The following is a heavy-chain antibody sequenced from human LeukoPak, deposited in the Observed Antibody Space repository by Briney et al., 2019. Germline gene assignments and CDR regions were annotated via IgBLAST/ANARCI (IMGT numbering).Heavy chain of an antibody. CDR1: GFTFSSYS. V-gene: IGHV3-21*01. D-gene: IGHD1-7*01. J-gene: IGHJ4*02. CDR3: ARVYRKGAGTTGFDY. CDR2: ISSSSSYI. Sequence: PGGSLRLSCAASGFTFSSYSKNWVRQAPGKGLEWVSSISSSSSYIYYADSVKGRFTISRDNAKNSLYLQMNSLRAEDTAVYYCARVYRKGAGTTGFDYWGQGTLVTVSS.